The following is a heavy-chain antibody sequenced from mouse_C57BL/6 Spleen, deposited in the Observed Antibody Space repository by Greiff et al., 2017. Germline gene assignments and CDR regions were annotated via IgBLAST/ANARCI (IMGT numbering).Heavy chain of an antibody. Sequence: VQLQQSGPVLVKPGASVKMSCKASGYTFTDYYMNWVKQSHGKSLEWIGVINPYNGGTSYNQKFKGKATVTVDKSSSTAYMELNSLTSEDSAVYYCAREGGTNDYDFAYWGQGTLVTVSA. CDR1: GYTFTDYY. V-gene: IGHV1-19*01. D-gene: IGHD2-4*01. J-gene: IGHJ3*01. CDR3: AREGGTNDYDFAY. CDR2: INPYNGGT.